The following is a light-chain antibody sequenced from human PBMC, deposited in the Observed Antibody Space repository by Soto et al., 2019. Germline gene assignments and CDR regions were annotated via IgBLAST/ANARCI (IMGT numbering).Light chain of an antibody. V-gene: IGLV1-44*01. Sequence: QLVLTQPPSASVTPGQRVTISCSGSSSNIGSNTVNWYQHLPGTAPKLLIYNNVQRPSGVPDRFSGSKSGTSASLAISGLQSEDEADYYCAAWDDSLNGLVFGGGTKLTV. CDR3: AAWDDSLNGLV. CDR1: SSNIGSNT. J-gene: IGLJ2*01. CDR2: NNV.